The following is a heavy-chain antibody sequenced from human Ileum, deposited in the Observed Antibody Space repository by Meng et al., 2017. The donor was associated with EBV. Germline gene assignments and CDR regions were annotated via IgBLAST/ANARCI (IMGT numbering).Heavy chain of an antibody. J-gene: IGHJ4*02. V-gene: IGHV1-3*01. CDR3: ARDGGFSVGATKYDY. CDR1: GYTFTGYA. Sequence: QVQLWQSGAVVKIPGDSIKLSFKASGYTFTGYAIHWVRQAPGQRLEWMGWINPGSGNTKYSQKFQGRVTITRDTSATTVYMDLSSLRSEDTAVFYCARDGGFSVGATKYDYWGQETLVTVSS. CDR2: INPGSGNT. D-gene: IGHD1-26*01.